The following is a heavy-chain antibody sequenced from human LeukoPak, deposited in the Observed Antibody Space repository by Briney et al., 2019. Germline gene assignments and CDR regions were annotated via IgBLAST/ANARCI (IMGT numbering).Heavy chain of an antibody. CDR2: ISGSGGST. D-gene: IGHD2-2*01. CDR1: GFTFSDYS. CDR3: ACQLQSHDY. Sequence: GGSLRLSCTASGFTFSDYSMNWVRQAPGKGLEWVSAISGSGGSTYYADSVKGRFTISRDNSKNTLYLQMNSLRAEDTAVYYCACQLQSHDYWGQGTLVTVSS. J-gene: IGHJ4*02. V-gene: IGHV3-23*01.